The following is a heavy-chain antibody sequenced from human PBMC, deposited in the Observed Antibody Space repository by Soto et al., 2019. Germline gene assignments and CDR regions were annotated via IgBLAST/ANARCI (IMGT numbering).Heavy chain of an antibody. CDR3: VRDRFAYFDPPASDY. D-gene: IGHD3-9*01. J-gene: IGHJ4*02. CDR2: ITTFNGKT. CDR1: NYTFINFG. Sequence: QVPLVQSGAEVKRPGASVKVSCKASNYTFINFGISWVRQAPGQGLEWMGWITTFNGKTNYAQKFQGRITITADTTTSTAYMGLRSLISDGPAVYYWVRDRFAYFDPPASDYWGQGTLVTVSS. V-gene: IGHV1-18*01.